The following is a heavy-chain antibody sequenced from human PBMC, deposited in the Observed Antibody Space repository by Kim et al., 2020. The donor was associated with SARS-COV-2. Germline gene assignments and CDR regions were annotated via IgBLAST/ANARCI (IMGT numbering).Heavy chain of an antibody. Sequence: GGSLRLSCAASGFTFSDYAMSWLRQTPEKGLEWVSHIVASGDTTYSAGSVKGRFTISRDNSKNTLYLQMNSLRAEDTAVYFCAKAGIPAARLSWGQGTLVIVSS. CDR3: AKAGIPAARLS. V-gene: IGHV3-23*01. CDR2: IVASGDTT. D-gene: IGHD2-2*01. J-gene: IGHJ5*02. CDR1: GFTFSDYA.